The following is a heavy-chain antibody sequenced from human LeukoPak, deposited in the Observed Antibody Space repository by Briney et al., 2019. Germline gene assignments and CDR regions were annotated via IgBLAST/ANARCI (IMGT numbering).Heavy chain of an antibody. J-gene: IGHJ4*02. V-gene: IGHV3-23*01. Sequence: GRSLRLSCAPSGFTFSSYGMHWVRQAPGKGLEWVSAISGSGGSTYYADSVKGRFTISRDNSKNTLYLQMNSLRAEDTAVYYCAKGSMSGSYYRYFDYWGQGTLVTVSS. CDR2: ISGSGGST. D-gene: IGHD1-26*01. CDR1: GFTFSSYG. CDR3: AKGSMSGSYYRYFDY.